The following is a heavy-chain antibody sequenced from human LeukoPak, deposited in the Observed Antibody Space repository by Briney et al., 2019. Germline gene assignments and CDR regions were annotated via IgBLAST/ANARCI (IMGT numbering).Heavy chain of an antibody. CDR1: GFSFSSYW. J-gene: IGHJ3*02. V-gene: IGHV3-7*03. D-gene: IGHD3-22*01. Sequence: RPGGSLRLSCEGSGFSFSSYWMTWVRQLQGKGPEWVANIRHDESERYFADSVKGRFTISRENAKKSVYLHMSSLRAEDTAVYYCARRVLLIYDSTVDAFDIWGQGTMVAVSS. CDR2: IRHDESER. CDR3: ARRVLLIYDSTVDAFDI.